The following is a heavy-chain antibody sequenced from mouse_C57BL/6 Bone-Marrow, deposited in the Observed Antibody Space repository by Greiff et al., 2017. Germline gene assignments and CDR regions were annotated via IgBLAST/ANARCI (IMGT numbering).Heavy chain of an antibody. V-gene: IGHV1-39*01. CDR3: ARGYDYDYAMDY. CDR1: GYSFTDYN. D-gene: IGHD2-4*01. CDR2: INPNYGTT. Sequence: EVKLMESGPELVKPGASVKISCKASGYSFTDYNMNWVKQSNGKSLEWIGVINPNYGTTSYNQKFKGKATLTVDQSSSTAYMQLNSRTSEDSAVYYCARGYDYDYAMDYWGQGTSVTVSS. J-gene: IGHJ4*01.